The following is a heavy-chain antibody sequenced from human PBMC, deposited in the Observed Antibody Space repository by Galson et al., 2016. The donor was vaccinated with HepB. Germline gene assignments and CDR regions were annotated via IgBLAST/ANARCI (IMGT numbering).Heavy chain of an antibody. D-gene: IGHD1-1*01. CDR1: GFTFNNYA. CDR2: ISVSGRST. V-gene: IGHV3-23*01. J-gene: IGHJ5*01. CDR3: AKIATVPYNWFDF. Sequence: SLRLSCAASGFTFNNYAMSWVRQAPGKGLEWVSLISVSGRSTYYGDSVKGRFTISRDNSKNTVFLQMNSLKAADTAVYYCAKIATVPYNWFDFWGQGTLVTVSS.